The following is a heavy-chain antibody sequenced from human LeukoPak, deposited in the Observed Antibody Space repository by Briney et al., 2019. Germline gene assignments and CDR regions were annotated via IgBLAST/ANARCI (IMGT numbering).Heavy chain of an antibody. CDR2: IIPIIGIA. CDR3: ARDSFTHNYYDSSGYHDY. J-gene: IGHJ4*02. Sequence: GASVKVSCKASGDTFINYYMHWVRQAPGQGLEWMGRIIPIIGIANYAQKFQGRVTITADKSTSTAYMELSSLRSEDTAVYYCARDSFTHNYYDSSGYHDYWGQGTLVTVSS. CDR1: GDTFINYY. V-gene: IGHV1-69*04. D-gene: IGHD3-22*01.